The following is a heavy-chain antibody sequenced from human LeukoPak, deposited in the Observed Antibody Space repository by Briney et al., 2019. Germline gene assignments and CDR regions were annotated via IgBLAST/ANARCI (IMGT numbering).Heavy chain of an antibody. CDR1: GYSFTSYW. CDR3: ARRYSSSWYGYYFDY. D-gene: IGHD6-13*01. Sequence: GESLKISXKGSGYSFTSYWIGWVRQMPGKGLEWMGIIYPGDSDTRYSPSFQGQVTISADKSISTAYLQWSSLKASDTAMYYCARRYSSSWYGYYFDYWGQGTLVTVSS. CDR2: IYPGDSDT. J-gene: IGHJ4*02. V-gene: IGHV5-51*01.